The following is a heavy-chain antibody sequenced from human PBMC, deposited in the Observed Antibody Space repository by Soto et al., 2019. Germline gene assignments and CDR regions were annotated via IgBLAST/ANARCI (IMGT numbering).Heavy chain of an antibody. Sequence: GGSLRLSCAASGFTFSSYSMNWVRQAPGKGLEWVSSISSSSSYIYYADSVKGRFTISRDNAKNSLYLQMNSLRAEDTAVYYCASLGVGFYGRRIDYWGQGTLVTVSS. J-gene: IGHJ4*02. CDR2: ISSSSSYI. CDR3: ASLGVGFYGRRIDY. V-gene: IGHV3-21*01. CDR1: GFTFSSYS. D-gene: IGHD4-17*01.